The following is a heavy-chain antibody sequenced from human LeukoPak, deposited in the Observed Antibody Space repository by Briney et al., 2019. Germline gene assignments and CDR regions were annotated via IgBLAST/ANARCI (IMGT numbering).Heavy chain of an antibody. D-gene: IGHD2-2*01. J-gene: IGHJ4*02. Sequence: RPGGSLRLSCAASGFTFNNYGMHWVRQAPGKGLEWVAVISYDGRNKHYPDSVKGRFTISRDISTDTLWLQMDSLRTEDTAVYYCAKGPLRGTAAAIDYWGQGTLVTVSP. CDR2: ISYDGRNK. V-gene: IGHV3-30*18. CDR3: AKGPLRGTAAAIDY. CDR1: GFTFNNYG.